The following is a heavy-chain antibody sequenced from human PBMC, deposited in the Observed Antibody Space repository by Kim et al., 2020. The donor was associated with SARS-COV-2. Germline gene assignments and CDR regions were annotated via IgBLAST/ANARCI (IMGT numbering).Heavy chain of an antibody. CDR1: GFTFSSYA. V-gene: IGHV3-23*01. D-gene: IGHD2-15*01. Sequence: GSLRLSCAASGFTFSSYAMSWVRQAPGKGLEWVSAISGSGGSTYYADSVKGRFTISRDNSKNTLYLQMNSLRAEDTAVYYCAKSANSGSYYYYYGMDVWGQGTTVTVSS. J-gene: IGHJ6*02. CDR2: ISGSGGST. CDR3: AKSANSGSYYYYYGMDV.